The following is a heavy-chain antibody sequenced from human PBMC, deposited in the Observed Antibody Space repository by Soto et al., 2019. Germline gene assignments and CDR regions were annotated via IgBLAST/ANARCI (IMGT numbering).Heavy chain of an antibody. V-gene: IGHV3-15*07. J-gene: IGHJ4*01. D-gene: IGHD3-22*01. CDR2: IKSKTDGGTT. CDR1: GFTFTNAW. Sequence: GGSLRLSCAASGFTFTNAWINWVRQAPGKGLEWVGRIKSKTDGGTTDYAEPVKGRFAISRDDSNNMVYLQTNSLKIEDTAVYYCTTDSYSTIIIVRFDYWGHGTPVTVSS. CDR3: TTDSYSTIIIVRFDY.